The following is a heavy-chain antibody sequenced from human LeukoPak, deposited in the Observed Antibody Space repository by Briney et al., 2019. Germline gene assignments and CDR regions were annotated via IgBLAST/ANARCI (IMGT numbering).Heavy chain of an antibody. CDR1: GFTFSSYW. CDR2: IKQDGSEK. V-gene: IGHV3-7*01. CDR3: ARDKRVVTGLYYFEY. D-gene: IGHD2-21*02. Sequence: PGGSLRLSCAASGFTFSSYWMSWVRQAPGKGLVWVDNIKQDGSEKYYVDSVKGRFTISRDNAKNSLYLQMNSLRAEDTAVYYCARDKRVVTGLYYFEYWGQGTLVTVSS. J-gene: IGHJ4*02.